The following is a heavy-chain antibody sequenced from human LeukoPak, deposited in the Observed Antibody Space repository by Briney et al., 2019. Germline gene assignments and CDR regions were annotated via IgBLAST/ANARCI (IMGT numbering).Heavy chain of an antibody. CDR3: ARLGYYGSGAYFGC. CDR1: GFTFSSYW. V-gene: IGHV3-7*01. D-gene: IGHD3-10*01. Sequence: GGSLRLSCAASGFTFSSYWMSWVRQAPGKGLEWVANIKQDGSEKYYVDSVKGRFTISRDNAKNSLYLQMNSLRAEDTAVYYCARLGYYGSGAYFGCWGQGTLVTVSS. J-gene: IGHJ4*02. CDR2: IKQDGSEK.